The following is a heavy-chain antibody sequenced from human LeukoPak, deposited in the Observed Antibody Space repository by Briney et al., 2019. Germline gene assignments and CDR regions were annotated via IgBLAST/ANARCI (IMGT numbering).Heavy chain of an antibody. CDR1: GYTFTGYY. D-gene: IGHD2-15*01. V-gene: IGHV1-2*02. Sequence: GASVKLSCKASGYTFTGYYIHWVRQAPGQGLEWMGWINPNSGGTNSAQKFQGRVTMTRDTSISTAYMELSRLQSDDTAVYYCGWSPNTFYLDYWGQGTLVTVSS. CDR2: INPNSGGT. CDR3: GWSPNTFYLDY. J-gene: IGHJ4*02.